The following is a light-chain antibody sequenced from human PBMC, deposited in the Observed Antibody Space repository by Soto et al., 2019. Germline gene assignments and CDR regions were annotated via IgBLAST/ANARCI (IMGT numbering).Light chain of an antibody. V-gene: IGKV1-39*01. J-gene: IGKJ5*01. CDR1: QGISSF. Sequence: IQWTQAPSSLSASVGDRVAITCRAGQGISSFLAWYQQKPGKAPKLLIYAASSLQSGVPSRFSGSGSGTHFTLPISSLQAADFATYYCHKNYRHTPITFGQGTRLEIK. CDR3: HKNYRHTPIT. CDR2: AAS.